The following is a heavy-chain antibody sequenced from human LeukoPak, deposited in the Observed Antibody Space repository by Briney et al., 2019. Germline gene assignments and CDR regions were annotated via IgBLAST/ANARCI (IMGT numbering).Heavy chain of an antibody. CDR2: IIPIFGTA. J-gene: IGHJ6*03. D-gene: IGHD3-10*01. CDR3: ARGPRGALDYYYYMDV. CDR1: GGTFSSYA. V-gene: IGHV1-69*05. Sequence: ASVKVSCKASGGTFSSYAISWVRQAPGQGLEWMGGIIPIFGTANYVQKFQGRVTITTDESTSTAYMELSSLRSEGTAVYYCARGPRGALDYYYYMDVWGKGTTVTVSS.